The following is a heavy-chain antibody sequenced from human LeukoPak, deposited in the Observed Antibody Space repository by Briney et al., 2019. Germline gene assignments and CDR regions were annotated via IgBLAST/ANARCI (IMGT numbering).Heavy chain of an antibody. D-gene: IGHD4-11*01. CDR1: GGSISSYY. V-gene: IGHV4-59*08. CDR2: IYYSGST. Sequence: SETLSLTCTVSGGSISSYYWSWIRQPPGKGLKWIGYIYYSGSTNYNPSLKSRVTISVDTSKNHFSLKLSSVTAADTAVYYCARHDIAYCNSCFDYWGQGTLVTVSS. CDR3: ARHDIAYCNSCFDY. J-gene: IGHJ4*02.